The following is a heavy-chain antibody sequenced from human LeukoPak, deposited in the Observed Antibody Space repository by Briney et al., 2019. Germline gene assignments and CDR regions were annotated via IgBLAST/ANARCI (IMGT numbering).Heavy chain of an antibody. CDR3: AKDLTVGATTSYYFDN. CDR1: GFTFSIYA. Sequence: GGSLRLSCAASGFTFSIYAMSWVRQAPGKGLEWVSAIGSGDGSTYCADSVKGRFTISRDNSKNTLYLQMNSLKAEDTALYYCAKDLTVGATTSYYFDNWGQGTLVTVSS. J-gene: IGHJ4*02. V-gene: IGHV3-23*01. CDR2: IGSGDGST. D-gene: IGHD1-26*01.